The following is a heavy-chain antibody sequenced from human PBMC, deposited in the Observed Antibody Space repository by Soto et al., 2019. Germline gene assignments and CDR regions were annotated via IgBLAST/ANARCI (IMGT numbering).Heavy chain of an antibody. CDR2: ISWNSGSI. CDR3: AKDKSARPVYYYGMDV. CDR1: GFTFDDYA. J-gene: IGHJ6*02. V-gene: IGHV3-9*01. Sequence: GGSLRLSCAASGFTFDDYAMHWVRQAPGKGLEWVSGISWNSGSIGYADSVKGRFTISRDNAKNSLYLQMNSLRAEDTALYYCAKDKSARPVYYYGMDVWGQGTTVTVSS. D-gene: IGHD6-6*01.